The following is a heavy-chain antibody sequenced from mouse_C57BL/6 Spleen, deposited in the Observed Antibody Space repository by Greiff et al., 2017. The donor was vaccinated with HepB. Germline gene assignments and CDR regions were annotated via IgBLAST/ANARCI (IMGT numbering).Heavy chain of an antibody. J-gene: IGHJ1*03. CDR3: ARGYGSSYDWYFDV. Sequence: EVQLQQSGPELVKPGASVKMSCKASGYTFTGYNMHWVKQSHGKSLEWIGYINPNNGGTSYNQKFKGKATLTVNKSSSTAYMELRSLTSEDSAVYYCARGYGSSYDWYFDVWGTGTTVTVSS. V-gene: IGHV1-22*01. CDR2: INPNNGGT. CDR1: GYTFTGYN. D-gene: IGHD1-1*01.